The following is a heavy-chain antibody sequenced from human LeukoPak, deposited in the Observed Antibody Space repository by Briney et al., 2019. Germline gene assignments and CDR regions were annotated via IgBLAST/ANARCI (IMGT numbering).Heavy chain of an antibody. CDR3: TKDYCGKFCSAV. J-gene: IGHJ6*02. CDR2: ITNSGGST. CDR1: GGSISSSSYH. V-gene: IGHV3-23*01. D-gene: IGHD3-9*01. Sequence: ETLSLTCTVSGGSISSSSYHWGWIRQPPGKGLEWVSTITNSGGSTYYVDSVKGRFTISRDNSKNTLYLQMNSLRAEDTAKYYCTKDYCGKFCSAVWGQGTTVTVSS.